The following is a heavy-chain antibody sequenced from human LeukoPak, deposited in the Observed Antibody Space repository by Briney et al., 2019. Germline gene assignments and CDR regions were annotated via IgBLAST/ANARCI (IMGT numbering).Heavy chain of an antibody. J-gene: IGHJ6*03. Sequence: SETLSLTCTVSGGSISSYYWSWIRQPPGKGLEWVGYIYYSGSTNYNPPLKSRVTMSVDTSKNQFSLKLSSVTAADTAVYYCARDQEWLVQDYYYYYMDVWGKGTTVTVSS. CDR1: GGSISSYY. V-gene: IGHV4-59*12. CDR2: IYYSGST. CDR3: ARDQEWLVQDYYYYYMDV. D-gene: IGHD6-19*01.